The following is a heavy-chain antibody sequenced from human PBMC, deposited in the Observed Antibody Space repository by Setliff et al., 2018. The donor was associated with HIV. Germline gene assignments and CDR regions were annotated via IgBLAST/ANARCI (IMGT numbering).Heavy chain of an antibody. J-gene: IGHJ4*02. CDR3: ARGGEGFGIAARTHFDN. D-gene: IGHD6-6*01. CDR1: GGSFSDYH. V-gene: IGHV4-34*01. Sequence: PSETLSLTCAVYGGSFSDYHWSWIRQPPGEGLEWIGEINHSGSTNYNPSLKSRVTVSVDTSKNQFSLKVNSVTAADTGVYYCARGGEGFGIAARTHFDNWGQGTLVTVSS. CDR2: INHSGST.